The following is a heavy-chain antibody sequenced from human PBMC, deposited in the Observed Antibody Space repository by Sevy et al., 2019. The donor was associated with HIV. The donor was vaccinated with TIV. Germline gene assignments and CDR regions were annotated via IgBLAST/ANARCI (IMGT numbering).Heavy chain of an antibody. CDR2: ISSNGGST. D-gene: IGHD2-2*01. CDR3: VNRYCSSTSCYGARYYGMDV. V-gene: IGHV3-64D*06. CDR1: GFTFSSYA. J-gene: IGHJ6*02. Sequence: GGSLRLSCSASGFTFSSYAMHWVRQAPGKGLEYVSAISSNGGSTYYADSVKGRFTISIDNSKNTLYLQMSSLRAEDTAVYYCVNRYCSSTSCYGARYYGMDVWGQGTTVTVSS.